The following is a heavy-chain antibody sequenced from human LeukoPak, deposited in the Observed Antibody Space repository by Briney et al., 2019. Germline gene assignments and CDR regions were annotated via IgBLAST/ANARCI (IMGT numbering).Heavy chain of an antibody. CDR1: GGSISSYY. D-gene: IGHD6-19*01. CDR2: IYTSGRT. V-gene: IGHV4-4*07. CDR3: ARSGGSSGWYYFDN. J-gene: IGHJ4*02. Sequence: SETLSLTCIVSGGSISSYYWSWIRQPAGKGLEWIGRIYTSGRTDYNPSLTSRVTMSVDTSKNQVSLKLSSVTAADTAVYYCARSGGSSGWYYFDNWGQGTLVTVSP.